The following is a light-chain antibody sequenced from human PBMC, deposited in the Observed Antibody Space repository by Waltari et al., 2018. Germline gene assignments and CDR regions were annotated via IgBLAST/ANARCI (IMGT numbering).Light chain of an antibody. CDR3: VLYMGGGIL. CDR2: STN. J-gene: IGLJ3*02. CDR1: SGSVSTTYY. Sequence: QTVVTQEPSFSVSPGGTVTRTCGLRSGSVSTTYYPSWYQQTTGQAPRPLIYSTNTRSSGVPDRISGSILGNKAALTITGAQADDESDYYCVLYMGGGILFGGGTKLTVL. V-gene: IGLV8-61*01.